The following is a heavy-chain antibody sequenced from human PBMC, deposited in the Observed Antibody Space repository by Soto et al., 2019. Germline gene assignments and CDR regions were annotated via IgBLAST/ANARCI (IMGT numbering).Heavy chain of an antibody. CDR3: AREPGTTSDY. D-gene: IGHD1-7*01. V-gene: IGHV3-30-3*01. J-gene: IGHJ4*02. CDR1: GFFFSIYA. Sequence: QVQLVESGGGVVQPGRSLRLSYAASGFFFSIYAMYWVRQAPGKGLEWVAVISYDGSHKYYADSVKGRFIISRDNSKDTLYLQMNSLRAEDTALYYCAREPGTTSDYWGQGTLVTVSS. CDR2: ISYDGSHK.